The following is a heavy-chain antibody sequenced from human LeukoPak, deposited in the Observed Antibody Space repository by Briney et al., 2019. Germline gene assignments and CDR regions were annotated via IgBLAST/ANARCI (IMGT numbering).Heavy chain of an antibody. D-gene: IGHD5-18*01. V-gene: IGHV1-2*02. CDR3: SRDGYSYRFPLAY. CDR2: INPNSGGT. CDR1: GYTFTDYY. J-gene: IGHJ4*02. Sequence: ASVKVSCKASGYTFTDYYMHWVRQAPGQGLEWMGWINPNSGGTNYAQKFQGRVTMTRDTSISTAYMELRRLTSDDTAVYYCSRDGYSYRFPLAYWGQGTLVTVSS.